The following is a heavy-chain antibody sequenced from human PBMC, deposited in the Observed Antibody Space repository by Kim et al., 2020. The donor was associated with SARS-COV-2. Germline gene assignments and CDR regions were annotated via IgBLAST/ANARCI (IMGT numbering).Heavy chain of an antibody. Sequence: GVSLRLSCAASGFTFSSYWMHWVRQAPGKGLVWVSRINSDGSSTSYADSVKGRFTISRDNAKNTLYLQMNSLRAEDTAVYYCARVSGIKLPESYQLLLYERLDYYYGMDVWGQGTTVTVSS. CDR2: INSDGSST. D-gene: IGHD2-2*01. V-gene: IGHV3-74*01. CDR3: ARVSGIKLPESYQLLLYERLDYYYGMDV. J-gene: IGHJ6*02. CDR1: GFTFSSYW.